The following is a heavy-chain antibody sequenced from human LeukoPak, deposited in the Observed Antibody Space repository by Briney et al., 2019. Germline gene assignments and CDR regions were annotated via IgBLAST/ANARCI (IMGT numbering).Heavy chain of an antibody. Sequence: PGGSLRLSCAAYTFTFSIYAMHWVRQAPGKGLEYVSAISRNGGSTYYANYVKGRFTISRDNSKNTLYLQMGSLRAEDMAVYYCAGTVDTAMVPMDVWGKGTTVTVSS. J-gene: IGHJ6*03. CDR2: ISRNGGST. D-gene: IGHD5-18*01. CDR1: TFTFSIYA. CDR3: AGTVDTAMVPMDV. V-gene: IGHV3-64*01.